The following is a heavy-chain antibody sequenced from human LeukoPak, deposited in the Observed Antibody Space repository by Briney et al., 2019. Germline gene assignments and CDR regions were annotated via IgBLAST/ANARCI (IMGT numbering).Heavy chain of an antibody. CDR3: ARFSPRALGNYFDY. V-gene: IGHV4-30-2*01. CDR1: GGSISSGSYS. D-gene: IGHD3-16*01. J-gene: IGHJ4*02. CDR2: IYHRGST. Sequence: SQTLSLTCAVSGGSISSGSYSWSWVRQPPGKGLEWIGYIYHRGSTYYNPSLKSRVTMSLDRSNNQFSLNLSSVTAADTAVYYCARFSPRALGNYFDYWGQGALVTVSS.